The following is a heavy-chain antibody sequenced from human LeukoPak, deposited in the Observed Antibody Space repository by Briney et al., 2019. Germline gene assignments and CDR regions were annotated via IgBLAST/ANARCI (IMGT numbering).Heavy chain of an antibody. J-gene: IGHJ4*02. CDR2: IKRKTDGGTT. D-gene: IGHD1-14*01. V-gene: IGHV3-15*01. Sequence: PGGSLRLSCAASGFTFTNAWMSWVRQAPGKGLEWVGRIKRKTDGGTTDYAAPVKGRFIISRDDSKNTLYLQMSSLQAEDTAVYYCTTSGNAWDYFDYWGQGTLVTVSS. CDR1: GFTFTNAW. CDR3: TTSGNAWDYFDY.